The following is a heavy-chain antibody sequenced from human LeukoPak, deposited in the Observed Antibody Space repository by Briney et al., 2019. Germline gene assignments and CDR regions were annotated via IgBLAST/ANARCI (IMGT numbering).Heavy chain of an antibody. Sequence: GGSLRLSCAASGFTFSDYYMSWIRQAPGKGLEWVSYISSSGTTISYTDSVRGRFTISRDNAKNSLYLQMNSLRAEDTAVYYCARDYRSTFDYWGQGTLVTVSS. CDR3: ARDYRSTFDY. CDR1: GFTFSDYY. J-gene: IGHJ4*02. CDR2: ISSSGTTI. D-gene: IGHD1-26*01. V-gene: IGHV3-11*01.